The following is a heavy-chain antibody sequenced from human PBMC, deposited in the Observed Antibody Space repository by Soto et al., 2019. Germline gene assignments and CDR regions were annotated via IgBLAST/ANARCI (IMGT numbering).Heavy chain of an antibody. CDR1: GFTFSASA. CDR2: VRSKANNYAT. V-gene: IGHV3-73*01. CDR3: TRQGGYCGGGSCYAFNDY. Sequence: EVQLVESGGGLVQPGGSLKLSCAASGFTFSASAMHWVRQASGKGLEWVGRVRSKANNYATAYGASVEGRFTISRDXXKXTXXLQMNSLKTEDTAVYFCTRQGGYCGGGSCYAFNDYWGQGTLVTVSS. D-gene: IGHD2-15*01. J-gene: IGHJ4*02.